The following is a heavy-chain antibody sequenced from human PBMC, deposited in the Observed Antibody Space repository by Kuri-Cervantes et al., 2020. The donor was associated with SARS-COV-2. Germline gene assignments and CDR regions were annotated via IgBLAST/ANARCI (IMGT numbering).Heavy chain of an antibody. D-gene: IGHD2-8*01. Sequence: GGSLRLSCAASGFTFGSYAINWVRQAPGKGLEWISSISGSGDGTYYTDSVKGRFTISRDNAKNSLYLQMSSLRAEDTGLYYCARDMYPASYWYFDLWSRGTLVTVSS. V-gene: IGHV3-23*01. CDR3: ARDMYPASYWYFDL. J-gene: IGHJ2*01. CDR2: ISGSGDGT. CDR1: GFTFGSYA.